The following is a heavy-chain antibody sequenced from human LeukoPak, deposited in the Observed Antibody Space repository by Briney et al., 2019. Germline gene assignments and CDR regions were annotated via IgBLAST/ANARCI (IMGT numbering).Heavy chain of an antibody. J-gene: IGHJ6*03. Sequence: SQTLSLTCTVSGGSISSGGYYWSWIRQPPGKGLEWIGEINHSGSSNYNPSLKSRVTISVDTSKNQFSLKLSSVTAADTAVYYCARRTIFGMVRYYYYMDVWGKGTTVTVSS. CDR3: ARRTIFGMVRYYYYMDV. V-gene: IGHV4-30-2*01. D-gene: IGHD3-3*01. CDR1: GGSISSGGYY. CDR2: INHSGSS.